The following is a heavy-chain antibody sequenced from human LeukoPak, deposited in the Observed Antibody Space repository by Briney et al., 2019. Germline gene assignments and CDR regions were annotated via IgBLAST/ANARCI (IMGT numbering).Heavy chain of an antibody. J-gene: IGHJ4*02. CDR3: ARAQRITMVRGVIITTPMAQSYFDY. V-gene: IGHV4-39*01. CDR2: IYYSGST. Sequence: SETLSLTCTVSGGSISSSSYYWGWIRQPPGKGLEWIGSIYYSGSTYYNPSLKSRVTISVDTSKNQFSLKLSSVTAADTAVYYCARAQRITMVRGVIITTPMAQSYFDYWGQGTLVTVSS. D-gene: IGHD3-10*01. CDR1: GGSISSSSYY.